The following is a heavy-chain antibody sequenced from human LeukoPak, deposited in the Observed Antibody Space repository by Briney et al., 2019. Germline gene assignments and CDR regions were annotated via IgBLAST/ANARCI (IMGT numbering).Heavy chain of an antibody. CDR2: ISYDGSNK. CDR3: ARDVAAAGIPGIDY. D-gene: IGHD6-13*01. V-gene: IGHV3-30-3*01. CDR1: GFTFSSYA. Sequence: GRSLRLSCAASGFTFSSYAMHWVRQAPGKGLEWVAVISYDGSNKYYADSVKGRLTISRDNSKNTLYLQMNSLRAEDTAVYYCARDVAAAGIPGIDYWGQGTLVTVSS. J-gene: IGHJ4*02.